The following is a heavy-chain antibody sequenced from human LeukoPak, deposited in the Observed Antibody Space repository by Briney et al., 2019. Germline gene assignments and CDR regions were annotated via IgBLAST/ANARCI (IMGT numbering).Heavy chain of an antibody. V-gene: IGHV1-2*02. CDR1: GYTFTDFY. CDR2: LNPNSGGT. Sequence: GASVKVSCKASGYTFTDFYIHWVRQAPGEGLEWMGWLNPNSGGTNSAQKFQDRVTLTRDTSIITAYMELSRLQSDDTAVYYCARDRPLHSWGQGTLVTVSS. CDR3: ARDRPLHS. J-gene: IGHJ4*02.